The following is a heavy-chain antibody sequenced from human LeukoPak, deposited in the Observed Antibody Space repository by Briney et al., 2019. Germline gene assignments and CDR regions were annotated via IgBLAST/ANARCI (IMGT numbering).Heavy chain of an antibody. CDR3: AKDRGVYYFDY. V-gene: IGHV3-23*01. J-gene: IGHJ4*02. CDR2: ISGSGGST. Sequence: GGSLSLSCAPSGFTFRSYAMMWVPGARGKGREWVSAISGSGGSTYYADSVKGRFTITRDNSKNTLYLQMNSLTAEDTAVYYCAKDRGVYYFDYWGQGTLVTVSS. D-gene: IGHD3-10*01. CDR1: GFTFRSYA.